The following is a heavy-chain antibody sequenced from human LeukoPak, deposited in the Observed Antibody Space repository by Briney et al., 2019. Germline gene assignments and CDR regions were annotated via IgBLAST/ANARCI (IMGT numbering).Heavy chain of an antibody. V-gene: IGHV4-38-2*02. J-gene: IGHJ5*02. Sequence: SETLSLTCTVSGYSISTGYFWGWIRQTPGKGLEWIGSIYHSGSTYYNPSLKSRVTISIDTSKNQFSLKLNPVTAADTAVYYCARVVAAAGNNWFDPWGQGTLVTVSS. CDR1: GYSISTGYF. D-gene: IGHD6-13*01. CDR2: IYHSGST. CDR3: ARVVAAAGNNWFDP.